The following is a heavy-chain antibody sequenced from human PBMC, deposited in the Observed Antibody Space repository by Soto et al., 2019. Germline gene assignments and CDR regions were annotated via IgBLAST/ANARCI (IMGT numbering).Heavy chain of an antibody. Sequence: GASVKVSCKASGGTFSSYTISWVRQAPGQGLEWIGRIIPILGIANYAQKFQGRVTITADKSTSTAYMELSSLRSEDTAVYYCARDRMVRGASSGPRYYYYYYGMDVWGQGTTVTVSS. CDR3: ARDRMVRGASSGPRYYYYYYGMDV. D-gene: IGHD3-10*01. CDR2: IIPILGIA. CDR1: GGTFSSYT. J-gene: IGHJ6*02. V-gene: IGHV1-69*04.